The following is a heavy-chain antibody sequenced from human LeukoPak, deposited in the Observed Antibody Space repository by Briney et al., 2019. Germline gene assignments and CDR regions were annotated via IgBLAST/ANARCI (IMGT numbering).Heavy chain of an antibody. CDR3: ARKWWENWFDS. V-gene: IGHV3-23*01. Sequence: GGSLRLSCAASGFTFKNFVMTWVRHAPGQGLDWVSAISGNTGATYYADSVKGRFTISRDNSKNTLYLQMNSLRAEDTAVYYCARKWWENWFDSWGQGALVTVSS. CDR2: ISGNTGAT. CDR1: GFTFKNFV. J-gene: IGHJ5*01. D-gene: IGHD2-15*01.